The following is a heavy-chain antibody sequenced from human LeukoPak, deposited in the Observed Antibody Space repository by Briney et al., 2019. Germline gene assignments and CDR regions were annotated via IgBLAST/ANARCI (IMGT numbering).Heavy chain of an antibody. CDR3: AKDADDGGSYSAADS. CDR1: GFVFRNYV. Sequence: PGGSLRLSCAASGFVFRNYVMPWVRQAPGKGLEWVALMSYDGSNKHYADSVKGRFTISRDDSKNTVYLEMNSLRADDTAMYYCAKDADDGGSYSAADSWGQGTLVTVSS. V-gene: IGHV3-30*18. J-gene: IGHJ4*02. CDR2: MSYDGSNK. D-gene: IGHD3-10*01.